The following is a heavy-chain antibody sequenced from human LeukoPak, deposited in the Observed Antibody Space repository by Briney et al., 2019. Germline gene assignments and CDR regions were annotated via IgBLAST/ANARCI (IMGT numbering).Heavy chain of an antibody. J-gene: IGHJ6*03. V-gene: IGHV1-2*02. CDR3: AREWSIAAAGIRHFNYYMDV. CDR1: GYTFTGYY. Sequence: GASVKVSCKASGYTFTGYYMHWVRQAPGQGLEWMGWINPNSGGTNYAQKFQGRVTMTRDTSISTAYMELSRLRSDDTAVYYCAREWSIAAAGIRHFNYYMDVWGKGTTVTVSS. D-gene: IGHD6-13*01. CDR2: INPNSGGT.